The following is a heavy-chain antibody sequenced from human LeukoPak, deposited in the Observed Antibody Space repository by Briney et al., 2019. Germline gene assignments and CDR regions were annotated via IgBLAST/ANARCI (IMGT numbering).Heavy chain of an antibody. Sequence: SETLSLTCAVSEMSFSAYYWNWIRQSPGKGLEWIGEINYGGSTKYTPSLEGRGTILIDTSKNQFSLKLTSVTAADTAVYYCAKGFPPGSGSRGSHAFDVWGQGTMVTVSS. V-gene: IGHV4-34*01. CDR3: AKGFPPGSGSRGSHAFDV. J-gene: IGHJ3*01. CDR2: INYGGST. CDR1: EMSFSAYY. D-gene: IGHD6-19*01.